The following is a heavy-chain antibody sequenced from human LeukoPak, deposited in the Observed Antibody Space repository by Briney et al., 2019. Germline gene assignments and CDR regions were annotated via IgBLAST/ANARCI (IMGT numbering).Heavy chain of an antibody. CDR3: AKGDYFDSSGRYYSPWPLDS. CDR2: IYDSGTT. Sequence: PSETLSLTCTVSGVSMSTCYWGWVRQSPGKGLEWIGYIYDSGTTNFNPSLKGRAAIALDRSKNRFFLNLRSVTAADTAVYFCAKGDYFDSSGRYYSPWPLDSWGQGTLVTVSS. V-gene: IGHV4-59*01. CDR1: GVSMSTCY. J-gene: IGHJ4*02. D-gene: IGHD3-22*01.